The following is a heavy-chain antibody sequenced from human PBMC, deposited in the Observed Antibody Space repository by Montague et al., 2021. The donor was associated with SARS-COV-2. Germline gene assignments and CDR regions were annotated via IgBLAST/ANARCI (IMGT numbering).Heavy chain of an antibody. Sequence: QSGAEVKKPGESLKISCKGSGYSFTSYWIGWVRQMPGKGLEWMGIIYPGDSDTRYSPSFQGQVTISADKSISTAYLQWSSLKASDTAMYYCARLRPQHPNWNHAVYSDAFDIWGQGTMVTVSS. CDR1: GYSFTSYW. V-gene: IGHV5-51*01. J-gene: IGHJ3*02. CDR2: IYPGDSDT. CDR3: ARLRPQHPNWNHAVYSDAFDI. D-gene: IGHD1-14*01.